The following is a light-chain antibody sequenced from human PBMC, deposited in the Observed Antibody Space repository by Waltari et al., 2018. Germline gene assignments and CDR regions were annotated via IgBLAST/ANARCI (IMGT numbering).Light chain of an antibody. CDR2: GAS. J-gene: IGKJ2*01. CDR3: QQYNNWPPGDT. Sequence: EIVMTQSQATLSVSPGERATLPCRASQSVSSNLAWYQQKPGQAPRLLIYGASTRATGIPARFSGSGSGTEFTLTISSLQSEDFAVYYCQQYNNWPPGDTFGQGTKLEIK. V-gene: IGKV3-15*01. CDR1: QSVSSN.